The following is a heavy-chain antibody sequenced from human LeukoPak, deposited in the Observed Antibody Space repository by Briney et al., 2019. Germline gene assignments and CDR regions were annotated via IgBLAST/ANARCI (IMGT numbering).Heavy chain of an antibody. CDR3: ARGRYYYGSGSYYFDY. Sequence: GASVKVSCKASGYTFTSYYMHWVRQAPGQGLEWMGIINPSGGSTSYAQKFQGRVTMTRDTSTSTVYMELSSLRSEDTAVYYCARGRYYYGSGSYYFDYWGQGTLVTVSS. D-gene: IGHD3-10*01. V-gene: IGHV1-46*01. CDR1: GYTFTSYY. J-gene: IGHJ4*02. CDR2: INPSGGST.